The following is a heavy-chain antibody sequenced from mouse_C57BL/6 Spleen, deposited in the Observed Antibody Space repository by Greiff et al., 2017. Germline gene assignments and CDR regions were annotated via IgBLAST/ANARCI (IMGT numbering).Heavy chain of an antibody. J-gene: IGHJ3*01. D-gene: IGHD3-2*02. CDR3: ARAGQLRLRHWFAY. CDR2: INPNNGGT. V-gene: IGHV1-22*01. CDR1: GYTFTDYN. Sequence: EVQLQQSGPELVKPGASVKMSCKASGYTFTDYNMHWVKQSHGKSLEWIGYINPNNGGTSYNQKFKGKATLTVNKSSSTAYMELRSLTSEDSAVYYGARAGQLRLRHWFAYWGQGTLVTVSA.